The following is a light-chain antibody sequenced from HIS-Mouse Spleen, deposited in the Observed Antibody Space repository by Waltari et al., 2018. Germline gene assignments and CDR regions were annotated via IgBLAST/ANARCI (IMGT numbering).Light chain of an antibody. CDR3: QQRSNWLFT. Sequence: EIVLTQSPATLSLSPGERATLSCRASQSVSSYLAWYQQKPGQAPRPLIYDASNRATGIPARLSGSGSGTDFTLTISSLEPEDFAVYYCQQRSNWLFTFGPGTKVDIK. V-gene: IGKV3-11*01. CDR2: DAS. CDR1: QSVSSY. J-gene: IGKJ3*01.